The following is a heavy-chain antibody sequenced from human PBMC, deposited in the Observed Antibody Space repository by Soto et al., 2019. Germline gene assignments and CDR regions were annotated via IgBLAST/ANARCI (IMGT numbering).Heavy chain of an antibody. D-gene: IGHD2-15*01. CDR3: ARVGCSSTSRSGGSCHGYYFDY. V-gene: IGHV4-31*03. CDR2: IYYSGST. Sequence: QVQLQESGPGLVKPSQTLSLTCTVSGGSISSGGYYWSWIRQHPGKGLEWIGYIYYSGSTYYNPSLKSRVTISVDTSKNQFSLKLSSVTAADTAVYYCARVGCSSTSRSGGSCHGYYFDYWGQGTLVTVSS. CDR1: GGSISSGGYY. J-gene: IGHJ4*02.